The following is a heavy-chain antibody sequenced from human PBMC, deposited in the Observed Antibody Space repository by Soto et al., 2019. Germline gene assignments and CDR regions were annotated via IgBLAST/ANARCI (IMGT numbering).Heavy chain of an antibody. Sequence: GGYLRLSFAASGFTFCSYLMSWVRQAPVKGLEWVANIKQDGSEKYYVDSVKGRFTISRDNAKNSLYLQMNSLRAEDTAVYYCGRTTKRSRSGYYDRSGNRYYGMDVWCQAIRITVSS. CDR3: GRTTKRSRSGYYDRSGNRYYGMDV. CDR1: GFTFCSYL. J-gene: IGHJ6*02. D-gene: IGHD3-22*01. V-gene: IGHV3-7*03. CDR2: IKQDGSEK.